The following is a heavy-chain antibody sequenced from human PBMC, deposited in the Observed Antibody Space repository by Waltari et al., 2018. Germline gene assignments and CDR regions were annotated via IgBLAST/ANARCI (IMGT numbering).Heavy chain of an antibody. CDR3: ASEWSTNRDAFDI. J-gene: IGHJ3*02. CDR1: GLPFSSYT. V-gene: IGHV3-48*01. CDR2: ISSSSSTI. Sequence: EVQLVESGGGLVQPGGSLRLSGAASGLPFSSYTMNWVRQAPGKGLEWVSYISSSSSTIYYADSVKGRFTISRDNAKNSLYLQMNSLRAEDTAVYYCASEWSTNRDAFDIWGQGTMVTVSS. D-gene: IGHD2-2*01.